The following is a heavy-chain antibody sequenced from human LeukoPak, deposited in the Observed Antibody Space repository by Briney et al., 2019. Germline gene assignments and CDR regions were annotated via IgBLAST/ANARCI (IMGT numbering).Heavy chain of an antibody. V-gene: IGHV1-2*02. CDR1: GYTFTGYY. CDR2: INPNSGGT. J-gene: IGHJ5*02. D-gene: IGHD6-19*01. CDR3: AGPSDSSGWYDWFDP. Sequence: ASVKVSCKASGYTFTGYYMHWVRQAPGQGLEWMGWINPNSGGTNCAQKFQGRVTMTRDTSISTAYMELSRLRSDDTAVYYCAGPSDSSGWYDWFDPWGQGTLVTVSS.